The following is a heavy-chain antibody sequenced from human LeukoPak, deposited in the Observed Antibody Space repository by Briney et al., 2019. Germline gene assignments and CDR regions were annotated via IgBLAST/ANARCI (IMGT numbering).Heavy chain of an antibody. CDR1: GGSISSSSYY. CDR3: ASPGITGTTSYFDY. Sequence: PSETLSLTCTVSGGSISSSSYYWGWIRQPPGKGLEWIGSIYYSGSTYYNPSLKSRVTISVDTSKNQCSLKLSSVTAADTAVYYCASPGITGTTSYFDYWGQGTLVTVSS. V-gene: IGHV4-39*07. J-gene: IGHJ4*02. D-gene: IGHD1-7*01. CDR2: IYYSGST.